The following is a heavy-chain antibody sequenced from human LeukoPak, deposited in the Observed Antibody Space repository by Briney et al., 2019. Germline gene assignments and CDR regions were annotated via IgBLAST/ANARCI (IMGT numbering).Heavy chain of an antibody. V-gene: IGHV4-39*02. J-gene: IGHJ4*02. D-gene: IGHD1-26*01. CDR1: GGSISSTSYY. CDR3: ARDIAWPASSLDY. CDR2: IFYSGGT. Sequence: SETLSLTCTVSGGSISSTSYYWGWIRQPPGKGLEWIGSIFYSGGTSYNPSLKSRVTMSLDTSKNQFSLKLYSVTAADTAVYYCARDIAWPASSLDYWGQGTLVTVSS.